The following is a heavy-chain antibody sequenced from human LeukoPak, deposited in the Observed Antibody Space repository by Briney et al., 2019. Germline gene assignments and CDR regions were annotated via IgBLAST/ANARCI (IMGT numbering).Heavy chain of an antibody. CDR2: IYYSGST. D-gene: IGHD3-10*01. Sequence: PSETLSLTCTASGFSISSYYWSWIRQPSGKGLEWIGYIYYSGSTNYNPSLKSRVTISVDTSKNQFSLKLSSVTAADTAVYYCARRFGEDPWGQGTLVTVSS. CDR1: GFSISSYY. J-gene: IGHJ5*02. CDR3: ARRFGEDP. V-gene: IGHV4-59*01.